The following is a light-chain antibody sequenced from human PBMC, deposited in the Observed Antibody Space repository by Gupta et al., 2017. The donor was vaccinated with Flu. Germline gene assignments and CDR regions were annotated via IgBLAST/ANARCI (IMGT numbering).Light chain of an antibody. CDR2: WAS. CDR3: QQYYRTPLT. J-gene: IGKJ4*01. V-gene: IGKV4-1*01. CDR1: QSVLYSSNNKNY. Sequence: DIVMTQSPDSLAVSLGERATINCKSSQSVLYSSNNKNYLAWYQQKPGQPPKLLIYWASTRESGVPDRFSGSGSGTDFTLTISSLKAEDVAVYYGQQYYRTPLTFGGGTKVEIK.